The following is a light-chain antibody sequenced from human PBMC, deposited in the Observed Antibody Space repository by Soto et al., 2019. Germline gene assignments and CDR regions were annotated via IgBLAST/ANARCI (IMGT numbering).Light chain of an antibody. V-gene: IGKV1-5*03. J-gene: IGKJ4*01. Sequence: DIQMTQSPSTLSASVGDRVSITCRASQSISSWLAWYQQKPGKAPKLLIYKASTLQSGVPSRFSGSGSGTEFTLTISSLQPDDFATYYCQHYDHYPLTFGGGTKVEIK. CDR1: QSISSW. CDR3: QHYDHYPLT. CDR2: KAS.